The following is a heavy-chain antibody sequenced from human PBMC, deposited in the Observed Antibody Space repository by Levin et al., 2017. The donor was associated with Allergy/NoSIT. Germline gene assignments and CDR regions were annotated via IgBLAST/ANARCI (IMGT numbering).Heavy chain of an antibody. CDR2: IGSPAGKT. CDR3: ARGSFDWLLWEGGYFEY. CDR1: GFTFNSYA. Sequence: GGSLRLSCAASGFTFNSYAMSWVRQAPGKGLEWVSTIGSPAGKTYNADSVKGRFTFSRASSKNQLYLQMNSLRAQDTALYDCARGSFDWLLWEGGYFEYWGQGTLVTVSS. V-gene: IGHV3-23*01. J-gene: IGHJ4*02. D-gene: IGHD3-9*01.